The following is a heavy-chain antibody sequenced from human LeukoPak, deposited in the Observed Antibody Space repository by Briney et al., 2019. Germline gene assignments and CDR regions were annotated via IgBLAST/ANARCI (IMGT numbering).Heavy chain of an antibody. CDR2: IYYSETT. Sequence: SETLSLTCTVSGGSITRNYWNWLRQPPGKGLEWIGNIYYSETTNYNPSLKSRVSISVDTSKNQFSLKLSSVTAADTAVYYCARDSSSPNPNAFDIWGQGTMVTVSS. CDR3: ARDSSSPNPNAFDI. D-gene: IGHD6-13*01. J-gene: IGHJ3*02. CDR1: GGSITRNY. V-gene: IGHV4-59*13.